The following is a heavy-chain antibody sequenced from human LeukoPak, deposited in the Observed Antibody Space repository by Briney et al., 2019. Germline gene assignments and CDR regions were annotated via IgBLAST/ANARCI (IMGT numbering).Heavy chain of an antibody. Sequence: GGSLRLSCAASGFTFSSYWMHWVRHAPGKGLVWVSRINSDGNSTTYADSVKGRFTISRDTAKNTLYLQMNSLRAEDTAVYYCARDAPFDSGGYTGDYFDYWGQGTLVTVSS. J-gene: IGHJ4*02. V-gene: IGHV3-74*01. CDR1: GFTFSSYW. D-gene: IGHD3-22*01. CDR2: INSDGNST. CDR3: ARDAPFDSGGYTGDYFDY.